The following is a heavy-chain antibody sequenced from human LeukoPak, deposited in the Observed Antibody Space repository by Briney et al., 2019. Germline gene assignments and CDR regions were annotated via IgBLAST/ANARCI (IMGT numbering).Heavy chain of an antibody. CDR3: ARVIGWPTYYMDV. CDR2: ISSSGSTI. D-gene: IGHD2/OR15-2a*01. J-gene: IGHJ6*03. V-gene: IGHV3-48*03. CDR1: GLTFSIYE. Sequence: PGGSLRLSCAASGLTFSIYEMLWVRQAPGRGVEGVSYISSSGSTIYYADSVKSRSTITRDNAKNSLYLQMNSLRAEDTAVYYCARVIGWPTYYMDVWGKGTTVTISS.